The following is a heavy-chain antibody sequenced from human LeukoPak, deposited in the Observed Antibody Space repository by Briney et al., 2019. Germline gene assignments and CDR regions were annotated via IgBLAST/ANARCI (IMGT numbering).Heavy chain of an antibody. D-gene: IGHD1-7*01. V-gene: IGHV4-59*01. CDR2: IYYNGST. J-gene: IGHJ5*02. Sequence: SETLSLTCTVSGDSISNSYWSWIRQPPGKGLEWIGYIYYNGSTNFNPSLKSRVTMSVDTSKNQFSLKLTSVTAADTAVYYCARETKLRDWFDPWGQGTLVTVSS. CDR3: ARETKLRDWFDP. CDR1: GDSISNSY.